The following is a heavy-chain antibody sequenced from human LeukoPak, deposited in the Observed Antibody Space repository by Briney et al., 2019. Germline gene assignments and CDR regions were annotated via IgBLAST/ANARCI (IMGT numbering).Heavy chain of an antibody. CDR1: GGSISSHY. Sequence: SETLSLTCTVSGGSISSHYWGWIRQPPGKGLEWIGYIYYSGSTNYNPSLKSRVTISVDTSKNQFSLKLSSVTAADTAVYYCARSNDYGDSGEDAFDIWGQGTMVTVSS. J-gene: IGHJ3*02. V-gene: IGHV4-59*11. D-gene: IGHD4-17*01. CDR2: IYYSGST. CDR3: ARSNDYGDSGEDAFDI.